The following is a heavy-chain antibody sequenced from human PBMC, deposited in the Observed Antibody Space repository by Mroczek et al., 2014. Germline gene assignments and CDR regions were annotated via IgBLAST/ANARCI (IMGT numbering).Heavy chain of an antibody. Sequence: VQLVQSGGGLVQPGGSLRLSCAASGFTFSSYWMHWVRQAPGKGLVWVSRINSDGSSTSYADSVKGRFTISRDNAKNTLYLQMNSLRAEDTAVYYCAREPLGWELPTYFDYWGQGTLVTVSS. D-gene: IGHD1-26*01. CDR3: AREPLGWELPTYFDY. CDR1: GFTFSSYW. V-gene: IGHV3-74*01. J-gene: IGHJ4*02. CDR2: INSDGSST.